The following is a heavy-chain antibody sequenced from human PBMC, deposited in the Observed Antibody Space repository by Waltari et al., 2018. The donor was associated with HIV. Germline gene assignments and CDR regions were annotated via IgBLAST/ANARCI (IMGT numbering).Heavy chain of an antibody. CDR2: INPNSGGT. J-gene: IGHJ4*02. CDR3: ARGFSGSYKVDY. D-gene: IGHD1-26*01. Sequence: QVQLVQSGAAGKKPGPSVEVSCKASGSTFTGYYLHGVRQAPGQGLEWMGWINPNSGGTNYAQKFQGRVTMTRDTSISTAYMELSRLRSDDTAVYYCARGFSGSYKVDYWGQGTLVTVSS. V-gene: IGHV1-2*02. CDR1: GSTFTGYY.